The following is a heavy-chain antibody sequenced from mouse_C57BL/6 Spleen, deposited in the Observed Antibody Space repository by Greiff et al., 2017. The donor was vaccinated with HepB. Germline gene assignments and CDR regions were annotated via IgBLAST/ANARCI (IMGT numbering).Heavy chain of an antibody. CDR1: GFTFSDYY. Sequence: EVMLVESEGGLVQPGSSMKLSCTASGFTFSDYYMAWVRQVPEKGLEWVANINYDGSSTYYLDSLKSRFIISRDNAKNILYLQMSSLKSEDTATYYCARRGDGYFYAMDYWGQGTSVTVSS. CDR2: INYDGSST. V-gene: IGHV5-16*01. J-gene: IGHJ4*01. D-gene: IGHD2-3*01. CDR3: ARRGDGYFYAMDY.